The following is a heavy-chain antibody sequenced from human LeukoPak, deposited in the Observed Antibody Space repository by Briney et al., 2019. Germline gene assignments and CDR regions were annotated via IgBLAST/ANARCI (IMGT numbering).Heavy chain of an antibody. CDR1: GFTFSSYE. D-gene: IGHD3-10*01. J-gene: IGHJ4*02. V-gene: IGHV3-48*03. CDR2: ISSSGSTI. Sequence: GGSLRLSCAASGFTFSSYEMNWVRQAPGKGLEWVSYISSSGSTIYYADSVKGRFTISRDNAKNSLYLQMNSLRAEDTAVYYCAPTGFRGVITPDYWGQGTLVTVSS. CDR3: APTGFRGVITPDY.